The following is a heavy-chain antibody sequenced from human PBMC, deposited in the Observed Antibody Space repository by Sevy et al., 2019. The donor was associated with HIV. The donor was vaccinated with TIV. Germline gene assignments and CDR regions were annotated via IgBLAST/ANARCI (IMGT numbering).Heavy chain of an antibody. J-gene: IGHJ4*02. CDR3: AGDRPTLNYHASSGYNYYFDS. V-gene: IGHV3-21*01. CDR2: ITGDSSYM. D-gene: IGHD3-22*01. CDR1: GFTFSSYN. Sequence: GGSLRLSCAASGFTFSSYNMNWVRQAPGKGLEWISSITGDSSYMYDADSVKGRFTISRDNAKNSLYLHMNGLRAEDTALYYCAGDRPTLNYHASSGYNYYFDSWGQGTLVTVSS.